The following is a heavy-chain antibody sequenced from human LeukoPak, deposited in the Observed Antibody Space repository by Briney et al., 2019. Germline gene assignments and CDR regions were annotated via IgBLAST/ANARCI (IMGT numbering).Heavy chain of an antibody. CDR1: GYTLTSYD. CDR2: MNPNSGNT. CDR3: ARGTVQDYYYYYMDV. V-gene: IGHV1-8*01. D-gene: IGHD4-17*01. Sequence: ASVKVSCKASGYTLTSYDINWVRQATGQGLEWMGWMNPNSGNTGYAQKFQGRVTMTRNTSISTAYMELSSLRSEDTAVYYCARGTVQDYYYYYMDVWGKGTTVTVSS. J-gene: IGHJ6*03.